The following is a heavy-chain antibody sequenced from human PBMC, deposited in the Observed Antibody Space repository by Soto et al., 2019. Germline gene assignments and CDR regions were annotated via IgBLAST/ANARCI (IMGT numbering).Heavy chain of an antibody. CDR2: INAGNGNT. Sequence: ASVKVSCKASGYTFTSYAMHWVRQAPGQRLEWMGWINAGNGNTKYSQKFQGRVTITRDTSASTAYMELSSLRSEDTAVYYCARDGLGYCSSTSCYGLDYWGQGTLVTVSS. D-gene: IGHD2-2*01. J-gene: IGHJ4*02. V-gene: IGHV1-3*01. CDR3: ARDGLGYCSSTSCYGLDY. CDR1: GYTFTSYA.